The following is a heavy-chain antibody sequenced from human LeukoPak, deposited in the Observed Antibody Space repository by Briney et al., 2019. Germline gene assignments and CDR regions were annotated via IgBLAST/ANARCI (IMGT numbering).Heavy chain of an antibody. V-gene: IGHV3-11*04. CDR2: ISSTGNSI. J-gene: IGHJ6*04. CDR1: GFTFSDYY. Sequence: PGGSLRLSCVVSGFTFSDYYMNWIRQAPGKGLEWVSYISSTGNSIYYADSVKGRFTISRDNAKNSLYLQMNSLRAEDTAVYYCAELGITMIGGVWGKGTTVTISS. CDR3: AELGITMIGGV. D-gene: IGHD3-10*02.